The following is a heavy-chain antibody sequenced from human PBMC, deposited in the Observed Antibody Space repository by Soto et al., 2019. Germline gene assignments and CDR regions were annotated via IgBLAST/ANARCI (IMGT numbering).Heavy chain of an antibody. CDR2: MYYSGST. J-gene: IGHJ4*02. V-gene: IGHV4-59*01. D-gene: IGHD5-12*01. CDR3: ARVGWLQAFDY. CDR1: GGSISSYN. Sequence: SETLSLTCTVSGGSISSYNWSWIRQPPGKGLEWIGYMYYSGSTNYNPSLKSRVTISVDTSKNQFSLKLSSVTAADTAVYYCARVGWLQAFDYWGQATLVTVSS.